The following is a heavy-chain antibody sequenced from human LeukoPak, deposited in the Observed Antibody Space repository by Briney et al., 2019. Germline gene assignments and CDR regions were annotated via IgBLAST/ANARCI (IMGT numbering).Heavy chain of an antibody. CDR3: ATQGSYYAFDY. CDR1: GGTFSSYA. V-gene: IGHV1-69*05. J-gene: IGHJ4*02. Sequence: GASVKVSCKASGGTFSSYAISWVRQAPGQGLEWMGGIIPIFGTANYAQKFQGRVTITTDESTSTAYMELSGLRSEDTAVYYCATQGSYYAFDYWGQGTLVTVSS. D-gene: IGHD1-26*01. CDR2: IIPIFGTA.